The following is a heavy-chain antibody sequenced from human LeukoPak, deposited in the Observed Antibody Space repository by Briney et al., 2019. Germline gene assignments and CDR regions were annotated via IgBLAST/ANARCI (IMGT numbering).Heavy chain of an antibody. V-gene: IGHV4-59*01. CDR3: AREYFSGSGSYEKWFDP. CDR2: IYYSGIT. D-gene: IGHD3-10*01. J-gene: IGHJ5*02. CDR1: GGSISTYY. Sequence: SETLSLTCTVSGGSISTYYWSWIRQPPGKGLEWIGYIYYSGITNYDPSLKSRVTISVDTSKNQFSLKLSSVTAADTALYYCAREYFSGSGSYEKWFDPWGQGTLVTVSS.